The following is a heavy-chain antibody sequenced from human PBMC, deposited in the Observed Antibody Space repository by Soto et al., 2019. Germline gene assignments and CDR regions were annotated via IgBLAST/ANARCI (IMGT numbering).Heavy chain of an antibody. V-gene: IGHV3-23*01. CDR2: ISGSGGST. Sequence: GGSLRLSCAASGFTFSSYAMSWVRQAPGKGLEWVSAISGSGGSTYYADSVKGRFTISRDNSKNTLYLQMNSLRAEDTAVYYCAKESQREAGYFDWLCYYFDYWGQGTLVTVSS. CDR3: AKESQREAGYFDWLCYYFDY. CDR1: GFTFSSYA. J-gene: IGHJ4*02. D-gene: IGHD3-9*01.